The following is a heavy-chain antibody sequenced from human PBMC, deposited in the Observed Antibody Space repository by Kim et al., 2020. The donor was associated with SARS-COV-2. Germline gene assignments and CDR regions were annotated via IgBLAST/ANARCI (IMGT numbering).Heavy chain of an antibody. D-gene: IGHD2-2*01. CDR1: GGSISSSSYY. V-gene: IGHV4-39*01. Sequence: SETLSLTCTVSGGSISSSSYYWGWIRQPPGKGLEWIGSIYYSGSTYYNPSLKSRVTISVDTSKNQFSLKLSSVTAADTAVYYCARHTRVPAAKRNHFDYWGQGTLVTVSS. CDR3: ARHTRVPAAKRNHFDY. CDR2: IYYSGST. J-gene: IGHJ4*02.